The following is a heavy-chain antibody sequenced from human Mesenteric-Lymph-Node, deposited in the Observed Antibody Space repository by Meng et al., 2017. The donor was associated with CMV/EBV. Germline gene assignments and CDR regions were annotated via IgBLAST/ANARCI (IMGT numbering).Heavy chain of an antibody. J-gene: IGHJ4*02. D-gene: IGHD3-3*01. CDR3: ARDPRFLDFFDY. Sequence: CAASGFTFSSYWMHWVRQAPGKGLVWVSRINSDGSSTSYADSVKGRFTISGDNAKNTLYLQMNSLRAEDTAVYYCARDPRFLDFFDYWGQGTLVTVSS. CDR1: GFTFSSYW. CDR2: INSDGSST. V-gene: IGHV3-74*01.